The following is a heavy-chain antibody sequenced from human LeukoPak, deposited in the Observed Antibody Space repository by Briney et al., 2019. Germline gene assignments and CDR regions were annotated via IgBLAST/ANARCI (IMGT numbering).Heavy chain of an antibody. Sequence: SETLSLTCTVSGGSISSYHWSWIRQPPGKGLECIGYIYYSGSTHYNPSLKSRVTISVDTSKNQFSLKLSSVTAADTAVYFCARYGRITIFGDGFDYWGQGTLVTVSS. CDR3: ARYGRITIFGDGFDY. CDR2: IYYSGST. CDR1: GGSISSYH. J-gene: IGHJ4*02. D-gene: IGHD3-3*01. V-gene: IGHV4-59*01.